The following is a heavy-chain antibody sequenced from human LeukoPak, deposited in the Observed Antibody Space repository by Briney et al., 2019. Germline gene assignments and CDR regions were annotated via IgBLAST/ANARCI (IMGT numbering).Heavy chain of an antibody. CDR2: MNPNNGNT. J-gene: IGHJ5*02. CDR1: GYTFTSYG. Sequence: ASVKVSCKASGYTFTSYGINWVRQASGQGLEWMGWMNPNNGNTGYAQNFQGRVTMTRNTSISTAYMELSSLRSEDTAVYYCARMDYRDSSGQNWFDPWGQGTLVTVSS. V-gene: IGHV1-8*01. CDR3: ARMDYRDSSGQNWFDP. D-gene: IGHD3-22*01.